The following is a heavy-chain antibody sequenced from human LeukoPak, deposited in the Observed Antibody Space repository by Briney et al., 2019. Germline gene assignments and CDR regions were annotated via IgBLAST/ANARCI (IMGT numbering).Heavy chain of an antibody. CDR1: GFTFSSYS. CDR2: ISSSSSYI. Sequence: GGSLRLSCAASGFTFSSYSMNWVRQAPGKGLEWASSISSSSSYIYSADSVKGRFTISRDNAKNSLYLQMNSLRAEDTAVYYCARAFSIVVVTAISPSAFDIWGQGTMVTVSS. D-gene: IGHD2-21*02. CDR3: ARAFSIVVVTAISPSAFDI. V-gene: IGHV3-21*01. J-gene: IGHJ3*02.